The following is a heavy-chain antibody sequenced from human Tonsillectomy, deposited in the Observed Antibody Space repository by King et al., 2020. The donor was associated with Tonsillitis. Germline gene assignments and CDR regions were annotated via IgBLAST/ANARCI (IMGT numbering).Heavy chain of an antibody. Sequence: VQLQQWGAGRLKPSETLSLTCAVYGGSFSGYYWTWIRQPPGKGLEWIGETNHSGSTNYNPSLKSRVTISVDTSKNQFSLKLSSVTTADAALDYCARANCSSTSCFGDWFDPWGQGTLVTVSS. CDR3: ARANCSSTSCFGDWFDP. D-gene: IGHD2-2*01. V-gene: IGHV4-34*01. CDR2: TNHSGST. J-gene: IGHJ5*02. CDR1: GGSFSGYY.